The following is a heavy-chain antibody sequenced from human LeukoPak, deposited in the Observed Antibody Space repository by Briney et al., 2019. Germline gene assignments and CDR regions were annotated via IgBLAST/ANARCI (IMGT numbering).Heavy chain of an antibody. Sequence: PGGSLRLSCAASGFTFSSYSMNWVRQAPGKGLEWVSSISSSSSYIYYADSVKGRFTISRDNAKNSLYLQMNSLRAEDTAVYYCARDFREAYGSGSWGQGTLVTVSS. D-gene: IGHD3-10*01. CDR1: GFTFSSYS. CDR2: ISSSSSYI. CDR3: ARDFREAYGSGS. V-gene: IGHV3-21*01. J-gene: IGHJ4*02.